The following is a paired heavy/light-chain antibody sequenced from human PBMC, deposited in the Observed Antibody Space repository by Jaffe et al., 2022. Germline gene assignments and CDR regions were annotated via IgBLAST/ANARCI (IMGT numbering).Light chain of an antibody. V-gene: IGKV2-28*01. CDR3: MQALSTPLT. J-gene: IGKJ4*01. Sequence: DIVMTQSPLSLPVTPGEPASISCRSSQSLLHNNGYNYLDWYLQKPGQSPQLLIYLGSYRASGVPDRFSGSGSGTDFTLKISRVEADDVGVYYCMQALSTPLTFGGGTKVEIK. CDR1: QSLLHNNGYNY. CDR2: LGS.
Heavy chain of an antibody. CDR3: ARAQRSGPQYCSGGSCYGGVDY. D-gene: IGHD2-15*01. CDR1: GGSISTGSYY. Sequence: QVQLQESGPGLVKPSQTLSLTCSVSGGSISTGSYYWSWIRQPAGKGLEWIGRIHTSGSTNYNPSLKSRVTISLDTSKNQFSLTLSSVTAADTAVYYCARAQRSGPQYCSGGSCYGGVDYWGQGTLVTVSS. V-gene: IGHV4-61*02. J-gene: IGHJ4*02. CDR2: IHTSGST.